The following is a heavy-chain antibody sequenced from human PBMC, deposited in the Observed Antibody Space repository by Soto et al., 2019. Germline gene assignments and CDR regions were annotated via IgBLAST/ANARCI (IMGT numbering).Heavy chain of an antibody. D-gene: IGHD4-17*01. CDR1: GYTFTRYA. CDR3: ARNVDYFDP. CDR2: INTGNGNS. J-gene: IGHJ5*01. V-gene: IGHV1-3*04. Sequence: VASVKVSCKASGYTFTRYAMHWVRQAPGQGLEWMGWINTGNGNSHYSQKFQGRVTFTRDTSATTAYMELSNLRSEDTAVYFCARNVDYFDPWGQGTLVTVSS.